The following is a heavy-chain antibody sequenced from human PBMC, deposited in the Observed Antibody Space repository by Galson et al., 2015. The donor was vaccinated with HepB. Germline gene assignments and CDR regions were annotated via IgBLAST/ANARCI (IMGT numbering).Heavy chain of an antibody. Sequence: QSGAEVKKPGESLKISCKASGYTFTSYGISWVRQAPGQGLEWMGWISAYNGNTNYAQKLQGRVTMTTDTSTSTAYMELRSLRSDDTAVYYCARDRVMDGVYDSSGSDIWGQGTMVTVSS. CDR1: GYTFTSYG. CDR3: ARDRVMDGVYDSSGSDI. V-gene: IGHV1-18*01. J-gene: IGHJ3*02. D-gene: IGHD3-22*01. CDR2: ISAYNGNT.